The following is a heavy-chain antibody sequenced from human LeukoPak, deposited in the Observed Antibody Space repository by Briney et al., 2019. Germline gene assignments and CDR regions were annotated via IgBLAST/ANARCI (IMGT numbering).Heavy chain of an antibody. CDR1: GFTFSSYA. Sequence: GGSLRLSCAASGFTFSSYAMSWVRQAPGKGLEWVSAISGSGGSTYYADSVKGRFTISRDNSKNTLYLQMNSLRAEDTAVYYCAKDRGVYYDSSGYPGNWFDPWGQGTLVTVSS. CDR3: AKDRGVYYDSSGYPGNWFDP. D-gene: IGHD3-22*01. V-gene: IGHV3-23*01. J-gene: IGHJ5*02. CDR2: ISGSGGST.